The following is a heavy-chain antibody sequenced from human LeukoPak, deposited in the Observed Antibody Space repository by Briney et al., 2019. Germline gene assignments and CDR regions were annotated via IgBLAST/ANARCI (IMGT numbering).Heavy chain of an antibody. V-gene: IGHV1-8*01. CDR3: ARGLFGGSTSLFSYYYMDV. J-gene: IGHJ6*03. CDR2: MNPNSGNT. CDR1: GYTFTSYD. Sequence: GASVKVSCKASGYTFTSYDINWVRQATGQGLEWMGWMNPNSGNTGYAQKFQGRVTITRNTSISTAYMELSSLRSEDTAVYYCARGLFGGSTSLFSYYYMDVWGKGTTVTVSS. D-gene: IGHD2-2*01.